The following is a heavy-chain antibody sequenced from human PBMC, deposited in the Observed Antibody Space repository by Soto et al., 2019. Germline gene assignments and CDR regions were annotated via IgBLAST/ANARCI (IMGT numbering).Heavy chain of an antibody. V-gene: IGHV3-7*01. CDR2: INEDGDKK. Sequence: EVQLVESGGGLVQPGGSLRLSCAASGFTISSFWMHWVRQAPGKGLEWVANINEDGDKKYYVDSVKGRFTISRDNAKNSLYLQMNSLRDDDTAVYYCARALAAACSFWGQGTLVTVSS. CDR3: ARALAAACSF. J-gene: IGHJ4*02. D-gene: IGHD6-13*01. CDR1: GFTISSFW.